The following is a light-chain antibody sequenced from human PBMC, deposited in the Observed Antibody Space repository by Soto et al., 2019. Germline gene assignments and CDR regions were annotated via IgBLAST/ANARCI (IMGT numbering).Light chain of an antibody. Sequence: QSVLTQPPSASGTPGQRVTISCSGSSSNLGSNSVNWYQQVPGTAPKLLIYSTNQRPSGVPDRFSGSKSDTSASLAISGLQSEDEADYYCAAWDDSLNGEVVFGGGTKLTVL. J-gene: IGLJ2*01. CDR2: STN. V-gene: IGLV1-44*01. CDR3: AAWDDSLNGEVV. CDR1: SSNLGSNS.